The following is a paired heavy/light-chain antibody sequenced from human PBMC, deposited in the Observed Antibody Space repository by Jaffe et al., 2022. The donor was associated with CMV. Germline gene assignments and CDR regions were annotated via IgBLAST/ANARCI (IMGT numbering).Heavy chain of an antibody. CDR3: TTRSTYCTNGVCYGMDV. CDR2: IKSKTDGGTT. V-gene: IGHV3-15*01. J-gene: IGHJ6*02. CDR1: GFTFSNAW. Sequence: EVQLVESGGGLVKPGGSLRLSCAASGFTFSNAWMSWVRQAPGKGLEWVGRIKSKTDGGTTDYAAPVKGRFTISRDDSKNTLYLQMNSLKTEDTAVYYCTTRSTYCTNGVCYGMDVWGQGTTVTVSS. D-gene: IGHD2-8*01.
Light chain of an antibody. CDR3: QSYDSSNWV. J-gene: IGLJ3*02. V-gene: IGLV6-57*04. CDR1: SGSIASNY. Sequence: NFMLTQPHSVSESPGKTVTISCTRSSGSIASNYVQWYQQRPGSAPTTVIYEDNQRPSGVPDRFSGSIDSSSNSASLTISGLKTEDEADYYCQSYDSSNWVFGGGTKLTVL. CDR2: EDN.